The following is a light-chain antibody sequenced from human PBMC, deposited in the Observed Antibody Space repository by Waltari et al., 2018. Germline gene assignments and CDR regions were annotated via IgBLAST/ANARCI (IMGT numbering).Light chain of an antibody. CDR2: KVS. CDR3: MQGTHWPRS. V-gene: IGKV2-30*01. Sequence: DVVMTQSPLSLPVTLGQPASIPSRSSQSLVDSDGNTYLSWFQQRPGQSPRRLIYKVSNRDSGVPDRFSGSGSGTDFTLKISRVEADDIAIYYCMQGTHWPRSFGQGTKVEIE. J-gene: IGKJ1*01. CDR1: QSLVDSDGNTY.